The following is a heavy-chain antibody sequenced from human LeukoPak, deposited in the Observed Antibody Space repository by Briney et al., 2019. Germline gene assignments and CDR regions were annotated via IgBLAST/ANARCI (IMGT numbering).Heavy chain of an antibody. Sequence: PGGSLRLSCAASGFTFGSPWMHWVRQAPGKGLVWVSRINSDGSATAYADSVEGRFTISRDNAKNSLYLQMNSLRAEDTAVYYCVRDNPRQQGFAYWGQGTLVTVSS. CDR3: VRDNPRQQGFAY. V-gene: IGHV3-74*01. J-gene: IGHJ4*02. D-gene: IGHD6-13*01. CDR2: INSDGSAT. CDR1: GFTFGSPW.